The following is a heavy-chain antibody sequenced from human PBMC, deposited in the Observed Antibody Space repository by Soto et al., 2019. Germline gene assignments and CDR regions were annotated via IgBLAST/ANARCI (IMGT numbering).Heavy chain of an antibody. CDR1: GGSFSDYI. CDR3: ARGLISGSHYSGGWYYFDS. V-gene: IGHV4-34*01. J-gene: IGHJ4*02. CDR2: INHSGSA. Sequence: QVQLQQSGAGLLKPSETLSLTCDVYGGSFSDYIWTWIRQTPGKGLQWIGKINHSGSANYNPSLKSRVTISVHTSSSQFSLELSSVTAADTAVYYCARGLISGSHYSGGWYYFDSWGQGTQVTVSS. D-gene: IGHD1-26*01.